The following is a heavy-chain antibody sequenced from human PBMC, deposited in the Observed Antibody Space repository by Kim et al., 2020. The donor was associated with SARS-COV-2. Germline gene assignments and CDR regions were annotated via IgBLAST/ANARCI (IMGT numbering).Heavy chain of an antibody. D-gene: IGHD2-2*02. V-gene: IGHV4-39*07. Sequence: SETLSLTCTVSGGSISSSSYYWGWIRQPPGKGLEWIGSIYYSGSTYYNPSLKSRVTISVDTSKNQFSLKLSPVTAADTAVYYCARVGGYCSSTSCYKSLVINYWGQGTLVTVSS. CDR1: GGSISSSSYY. J-gene: IGHJ4*02. CDR3: ARVGGYCSSTSCYKSLVINY. CDR2: IYYSGST.